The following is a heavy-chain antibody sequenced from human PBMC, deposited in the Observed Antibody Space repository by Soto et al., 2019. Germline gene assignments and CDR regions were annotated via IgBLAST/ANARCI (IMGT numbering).Heavy chain of an antibody. CDR1: GGSISSGGYY. V-gene: IGHV4-31*03. CDR2: IYYSGST. D-gene: IGHD2-15*01. J-gene: IGHJ4*02. Sequence: SETLSITCTVSGGSISSGGYYWSWIRQHPGKGLEWIGYIYYSGSTYYNPSLKSRVTISVDTSKNQFSLKLSSVTAADTAVYYCARVVVVAEEQPIDYWGQGTLVTVSS. CDR3: ARVVVVAEEQPIDY.